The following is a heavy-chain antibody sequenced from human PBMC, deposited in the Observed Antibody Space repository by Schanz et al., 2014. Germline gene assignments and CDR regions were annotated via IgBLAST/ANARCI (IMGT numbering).Heavy chain of an antibody. V-gene: IGHV3-23*04. D-gene: IGHD2-2*01. CDR3: ARVKYCTITRCYRTETEGIYYMDV. J-gene: IGHJ6*03. CDR2: ISGSGGST. CDR1: GFTFSSYA. Sequence: EVQLAESGGGLVQPGGFLRLSCAASGFTFSSYAMSWVRQAPGKGLEWVSAISGSGGSTYYADSVKGRFTISRDNSKNTLYLQMKSLRAEDTAVYYCARVKYCTITRCYRTETEGIYYMDVWGKGTTVTVSS.